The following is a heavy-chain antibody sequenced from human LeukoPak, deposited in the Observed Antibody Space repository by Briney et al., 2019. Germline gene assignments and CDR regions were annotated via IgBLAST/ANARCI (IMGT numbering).Heavy chain of an antibody. CDR3: ARDYCSSTSCYTGGFDY. Sequence: GASVKVSCEASGHTFTSYGISWVRQAPGQGLEWMGWISAYNGNTNYAQKLQGRVTMTTDTSTSTAYMELRSLRSDDTAVYYCARDYCSSTSCYTGGFDYWGQGTLVTVSS. J-gene: IGHJ4*02. CDR2: ISAYNGNT. D-gene: IGHD2-2*02. CDR1: GHTFTSYG. V-gene: IGHV1-18*01.